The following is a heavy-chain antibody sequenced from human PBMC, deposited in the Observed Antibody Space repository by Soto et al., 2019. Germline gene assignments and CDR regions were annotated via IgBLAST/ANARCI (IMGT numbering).Heavy chain of an antibody. D-gene: IGHD5-18*01. CDR3: ARVAWKHLWEDSFDV. CDR1: GFTFSSYS. CDR2: ISFDETDK. J-gene: IGHJ3*01. V-gene: IGHV3-30-3*02. Sequence: QGQLVESGGGVVPPGMSLRLSCAPSGFTFSSYSMHWVRQAPGKGLQWLASISFDETDKYYAESVNGRFTISRDNSKNTLSLQMTSLRADDTAVYFCARVAWKHLWEDSFDVWGQGTLVTVSS.